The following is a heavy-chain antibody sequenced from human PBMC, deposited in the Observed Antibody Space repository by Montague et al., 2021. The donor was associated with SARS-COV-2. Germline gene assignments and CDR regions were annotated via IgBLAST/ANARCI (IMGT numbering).Heavy chain of an antibody. J-gene: IGHJ5*02. CDR3: ARAYCGGDCHVGP. V-gene: IGHV4-59*01. D-gene: IGHD2-21*02. CDR1: VGSISDYY. Sequence: SETRSLTCTVSVGSISDYYWTWIRQPPGKGLEWIGYIYDSGSANXNPSLKSRSTISVDTSNNQFSLRLSSVTAADTAVYYRARAYCGGDCHVGPWGQGILVTVSS. CDR2: IYDSGSA.